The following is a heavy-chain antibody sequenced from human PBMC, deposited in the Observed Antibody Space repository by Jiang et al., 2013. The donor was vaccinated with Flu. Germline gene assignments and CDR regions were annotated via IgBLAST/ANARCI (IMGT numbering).Heavy chain of an antibody. J-gene: IGHJ6*02. D-gene: IGHD5-18*01. CDR3: ARDQDTGDYGMDV. V-gene: IGHV1-69*04. CDR2: IIPILGIA. Sequence: SGAEVKKPGSSVKVSCKASGGTFSSYAISWVRQAPGQGLEWMGRIIPILGIANYAQKFQGRVTITADKSTSTAYMELSSLRSEDTAVYYCARDQDTGDYGMDVWGQGTTVTVSS. CDR1: GGTFSSYA.